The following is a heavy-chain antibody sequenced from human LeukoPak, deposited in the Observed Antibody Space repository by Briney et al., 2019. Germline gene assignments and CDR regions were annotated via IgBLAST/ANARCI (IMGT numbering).Heavy chain of an antibody. CDR2: IYPGDSDT. V-gene: IGHV5-51*01. CDR1: GYSFTSYW. Sequence: GESLKISCKGSGYSFTSYWIGWVRQMPGKGLEWMGIIYPGDSDTRYGPSFQGQVTISADKSISTAYLQWSSLKASDTAMYYCASRGFCGGDCYSANSYFDYWGQGTLVTVSS. CDR3: ASRGFCGGDCYSANSYFDY. D-gene: IGHD2-21*02. J-gene: IGHJ4*02.